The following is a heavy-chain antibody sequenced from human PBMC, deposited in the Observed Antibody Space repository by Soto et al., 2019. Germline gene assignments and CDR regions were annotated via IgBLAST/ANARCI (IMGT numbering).Heavy chain of an antibody. J-gene: IGHJ6*02. Sequence: SVKVSCKASGGTFSSYAISWVRQAPGQGLEWMGGIIPIFGTANYAQKFQGRVTITADESTSTAYMELSSLRSEDTAVYYCARCKLRYSLNLYYYYYGMDVWGQGTTVTVSS. CDR1: GGTFSSYA. CDR2: IIPIFGTA. CDR3: ARCKLRYSLNLYYYYYGMDV. V-gene: IGHV1-69*13. D-gene: IGHD1-1*01.